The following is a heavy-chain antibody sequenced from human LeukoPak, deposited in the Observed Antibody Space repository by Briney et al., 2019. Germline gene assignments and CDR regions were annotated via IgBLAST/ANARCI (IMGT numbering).Heavy chain of an antibody. V-gene: IGHV1-24*01. J-gene: IGHJ3*02. D-gene: IGHD3-3*01. Sequence: GASVKVSCKVSGYTLTELSMHWVRQAPGKGLEWMGGFDPEDGETIYAQKFQGRVTMTEDTSTDTAYMELSSLRSEDTAVYYCATRTITIWNPLGAFDIWGQGTMVTVSS. CDR2: FDPEDGET. CDR1: GYTLTELS. CDR3: ATRTITIWNPLGAFDI.